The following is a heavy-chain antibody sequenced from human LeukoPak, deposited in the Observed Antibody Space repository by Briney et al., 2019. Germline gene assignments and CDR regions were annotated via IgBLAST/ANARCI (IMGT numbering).Heavy chain of an antibody. D-gene: IGHD2-8*01. CDR1: GVTFSNYA. V-gene: IGHV3-30*18. CDR2: ISYDDGRNK. J-gene: IGHJ4*02. CDR3: AEDRGVLANGYLGAFDY. Sequence: PGGSLRLSCTASGVTFSNYAMHWVRQAPGKGLEWVAVISYDDGRNKYYADSVKGRFTISRDNLKNTVFLQMNSLRPEDTAVYYCAEDRGVLANGYLGAFDYWGQGTLVTVSS.